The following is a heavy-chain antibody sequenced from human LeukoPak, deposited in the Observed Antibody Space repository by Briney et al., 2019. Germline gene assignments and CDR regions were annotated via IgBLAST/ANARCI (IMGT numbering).Heavy chain of an antibody. CDR2: MNPVTGHT. Sequence: ASVKVSCKASGLSFTNYDSNWVRQTTGQGLDWMGCMNPVTGHTGYARQFQGRITMTRDTSTSTAYMELRSLTSEDTAVYYCVRDGEGIAISVNFWFDPWGQGTLVTVSS. CDR3: VRDGEGIAISVNFWFDP. CDR1: GLSFTNYD. V-gene: IGHV1-8*01. D-gene: IGHD3-10*01. J-gene: IGHJ5*02.